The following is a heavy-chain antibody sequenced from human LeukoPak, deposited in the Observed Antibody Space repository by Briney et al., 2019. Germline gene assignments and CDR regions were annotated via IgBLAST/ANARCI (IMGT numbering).Heavy chain of an antibody. CDR1: GGSFSDYY. Sequence: SETLSLTCGVAGGSFSDYYWSWIRQPPGKGLEWIGEISHSGSTNYNPSLKSRVTISLDTSNNQFSLKLSSVTAADTAVYYCGRGPRNMNSYYYYLDVWGKGTTVTVSS. D-gene: IGHD1-14*01. CDR3: GRGPRNMNSYYYYLDV. CDR2: ISHSGST. J-gene: IGHJ6*03. V-gene: IGHV4-34*01.